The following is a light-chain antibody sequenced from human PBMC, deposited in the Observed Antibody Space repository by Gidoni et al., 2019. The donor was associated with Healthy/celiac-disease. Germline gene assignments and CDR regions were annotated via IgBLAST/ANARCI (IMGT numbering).Light chain of an antibody. CDR2: GAS. J-gene: IGKJ1*01. Sequence: EIVLTQSPGTLSLSPGERATLSCRANQSVSSSYLAWYQQKPGQAPRLLIYGASSRATGIPDFTLTISRLEPEDFAVYYCQQYGSSPWTFGQGTKVEIK. CDR1: QSVSSSY. CDR3: QQYGSSPWT. V-gene: IGKV3-20*01.